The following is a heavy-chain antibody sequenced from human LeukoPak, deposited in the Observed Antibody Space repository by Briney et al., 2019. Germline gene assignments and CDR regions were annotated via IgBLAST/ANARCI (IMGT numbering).Heavy chain of an antibody. J-gene: IGHJ5*02. CDR3: ARDPRGTGTTS. V-gene: IGHV4-39*07. D-gene: IGHD1-7*01. CDR1: GGSISSSPYY. CDR2: IYYSGTT. Sequence: PSETLSLTCTVSGGSISSSPYYWGWIRQPPGKGLEWIGSIYYSGTTHYNPSLESRVTISVDTSKNQFSLKLSSVTAADTAVYYCARDPRGTGTTSWGQGTLVTVSS.